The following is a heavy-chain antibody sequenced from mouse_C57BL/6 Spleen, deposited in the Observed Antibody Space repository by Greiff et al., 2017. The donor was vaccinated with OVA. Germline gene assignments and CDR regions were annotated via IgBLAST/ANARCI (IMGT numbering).Heavy chain of an antibody. CDR2: IDPSDSYT. Sequence: QVQLQQSGAELVRPGTSVKLSCKASGYTFTSYWMHWVKQRPGQGLEWIGVIDPSDSYTNYNQKFKGKATLTVDTSSSTAYMQLSSLTSEDSAVYYCARVGVNNFPYYYAMDYWGQGTSVTVSS. J-gene: IGHJ4*01. CDR3: ARVGVNNFPYYYAMDY. V-gene: IGHV1-59*01. D-gene: IGHD2-13*01. CDR1: GYTFTSYW.